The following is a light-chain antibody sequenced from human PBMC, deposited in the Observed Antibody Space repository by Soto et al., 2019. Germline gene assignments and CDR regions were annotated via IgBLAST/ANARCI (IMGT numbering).Light chain of an antibody. Sequence: QSALTQPPSASGSHGQSVTISCTGTSSDVGGYNYVSWYQQHPGKAPKLMIYEVSKRPSGVPDRFSGSKSGNTASLTVSGLQAEDEAYYYCSSYAGSNNFVFGTGTQLTVL. CDR3: SSYAGSNNFV. V-gene: IGLV2-8*01. CDR1: SSDVGGYNY. CDR2: EVS. J-gene: IGLJ1*01.